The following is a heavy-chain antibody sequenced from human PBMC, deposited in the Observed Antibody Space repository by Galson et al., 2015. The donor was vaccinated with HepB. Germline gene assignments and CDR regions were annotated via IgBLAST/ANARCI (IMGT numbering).Heavy chain of an antibody. Sequence: ETLSLTCTVSGGSISSYYWSWIRQPPGKGLEWIGYIYYSGSTNYNPSLKSRVTISVDTSKNQFSLKLSSVTAADTAVYYCARGIAAYRDDAFDIWGQGTMVTVSS. D-gene: IGHD6-13*01. CDR3: ARGIAAYRDDAFDI. V-gene: IGHV4-59*08. J-gene: IGHJ3*02. CDR1: GGSISSYY. CDR2: IYYSGST.